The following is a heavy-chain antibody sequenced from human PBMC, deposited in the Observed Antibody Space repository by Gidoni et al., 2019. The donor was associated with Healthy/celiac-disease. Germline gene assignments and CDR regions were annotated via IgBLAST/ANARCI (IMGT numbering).Heavy chain of an antibody. D-gene: IGHD1-26*01. CDR3: ARDQPVSGSFDY. Sequence: EVQLVESGGGLVQPGGSLRLSCAASGFTFSRYWMRWVRQAPGKGLEWVANRKQDGSEKYYVDSVKGRFTISRDNAKNSLYLQMNSLRAEDTAVYYCARDQPVSGSFDYWGQGTLVTVSS. V-gene: IGHV3-7*01. CDR1: GFTFSRYW. J-gene: IGHJ4*02. CDR2: RKQDGSEK.